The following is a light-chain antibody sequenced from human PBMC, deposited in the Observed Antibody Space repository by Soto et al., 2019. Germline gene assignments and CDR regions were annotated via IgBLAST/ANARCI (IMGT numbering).Light chain of an antibody. CDR3: QQGNSFPLT. Sequence: DIQMTQSPSSLSASVGDRVNISCRASQDIGSRLAWYQQKPGKAPKILIYAAATLLSGVPSRFSATFSGTDFTLTINSLQPEDLATYFCQQGNSFPLTFGPGTKVDRK. CDR2: AAA. CDR1: QDIGSR. V-gene: IGKV1-12*01. J-gene: IGKJ3*01.